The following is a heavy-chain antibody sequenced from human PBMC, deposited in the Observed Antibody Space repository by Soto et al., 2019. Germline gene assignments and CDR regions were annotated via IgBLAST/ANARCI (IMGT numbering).Heavy chain of an antibody. V-gene: IGHV1-69*13. D-gene: IGHD3-3*01. Sequence: SVKVSCKASGGTFSSYAISWVRQAPGQGLEWMGGIIPIFGTANYAQKFQGRVTITADESTSTAYMELSSLRSEDTAVYYCARVAIFGVVISYFDYWGQGTLVTVSS. CDR3: ARVAIFGVVISYFDY. CDR2: IIPIFGTA. J-gene: IGHJ4*02. CDR1: GGTFSSYA.